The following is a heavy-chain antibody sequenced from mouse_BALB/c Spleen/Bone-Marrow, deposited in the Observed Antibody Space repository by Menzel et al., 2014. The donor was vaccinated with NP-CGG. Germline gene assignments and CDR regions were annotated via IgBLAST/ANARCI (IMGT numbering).Heavy chain of an antibody. D-gene: IGHD1-1*01. CDR2: INPSTGYT. CDR1: GYTFTTYW. J-gene: IGHJ2*01. CDR3: VLITPVVSDY. V-gene: IGHV1-7*01. Sequence: VQLQQSGAELAKPGASVKMSCKASGYTFTTYWMHWVKQRPGQGLEWIGYINPSTGYTEYIQEFKDKATLTADKSSSTAYTQLNSLTSEDSSVYYCVLITPVVSDYWGQGTTLTVSS.